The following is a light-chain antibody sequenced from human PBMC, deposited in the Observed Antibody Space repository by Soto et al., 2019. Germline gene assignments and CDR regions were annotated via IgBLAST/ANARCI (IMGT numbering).Light chain of an antibody. CDR3: QQRGSWPYT. Sequence: IVLTQSPDTLSLSPGAGATLSCRASQDVSVSLAWYQQRPGQAPRLLIHDASNRAAGIPARFSAYGSGTDFTLIIGSLEPEDSAPYYCQQRGSWPYTFGQGTKVDIK. J-gene: IGKJ2*01. CDR2: DAS. CDR1: QDVSVS. V-gene: IGKV3-11*01.